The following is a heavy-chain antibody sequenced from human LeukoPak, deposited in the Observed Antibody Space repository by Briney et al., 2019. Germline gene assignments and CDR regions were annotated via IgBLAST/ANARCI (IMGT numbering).Heavy chain of an antibody. V-gene: IGHV1-69*05. Sequence: GASVKVSCKASGGTFSSYAISWVRQAPGQGLEWMGGIIPIFGTANYAQKFQGRVTMTRNTSISTAYMELSSLRSEDTAVYYCARGFDDFWSGYYTDYWGQGTLVTVSS. D-gene: IGHD3-3*01. CDR1: GGTFSSYA. CDR3: ARGFDDFWSGYYTDY. CDR2: IIPIFGTA. J-gene: IGHJ4*02.